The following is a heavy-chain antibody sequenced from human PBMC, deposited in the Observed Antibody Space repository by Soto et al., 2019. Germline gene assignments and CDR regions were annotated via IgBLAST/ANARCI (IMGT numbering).Heavy chain of an antibody. CDR3: ARVTLINYYGSGSNNWFDP. V-gene: IGHV4-34*01. J-gene: IGHJ5*02. CDR1: GGSFSGYY. CDR2: INHSGST. Sequence: KPSETLSLTCAVYGGSFSGYYWSWIRQPPGKGLEWIGEINHSGSTNYNPSLKSRVTISVDTSKNQFSLKLSSVTAADTAVYYCARVTLINYYGSGSNNWFDPWGQGTLVTVSS. D-gene: IGHD3-10*01.